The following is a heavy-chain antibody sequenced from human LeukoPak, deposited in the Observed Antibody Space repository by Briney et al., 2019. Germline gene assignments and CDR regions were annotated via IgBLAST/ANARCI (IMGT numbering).Heavy chain of an antibody. Sequence: PGGSLRLSCAASGFTFSSYSMNWVRQAPGKGLEWVSSISSSSSYIYYADSVKGRFTISRDNAKNSPYLQMNSLRAEDTAVYYCARALAVAVRVDYWGQGTLVTVSS. V-gene: IGHV3-21*01. D-gene: IGHD6-19*01. J-gene: IGHJ4*02. CDR1: GFTFSSYS. CDR3: ARALAVAVRVDY. CDR2: ISSSSSYI.